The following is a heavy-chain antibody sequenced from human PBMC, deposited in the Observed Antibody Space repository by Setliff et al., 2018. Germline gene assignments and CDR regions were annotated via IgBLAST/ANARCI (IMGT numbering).Heavy chain of an antibody. J-gene: IGHJ4*02. CDR1: GLIFGNYA. CDR3: AKGTQRYCSGAICYYFDY. D-gene: IGHD2-15*01. CDR2: IKSDGSNT. V-gene: IGHV3-23*01. Sequence: GGSLRLSCAASGLIFGNYAMNWVRQAPGKGLMWVSYIKSDGSNTHYADSVKGRFTISRDNSKNTLYLQMSSLRAEDTAVYYCAKGTQRYCSGAICYYFDYWGQGTLVTVSS.